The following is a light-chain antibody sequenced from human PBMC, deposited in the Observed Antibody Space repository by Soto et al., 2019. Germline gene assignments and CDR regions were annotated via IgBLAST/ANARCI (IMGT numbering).Light chain of an antibody. CDR3: QQFKSYPLT. CDR2: AAS. CDR1: QGISSY. J-gene: IGKJ4*01. Sequence: IQLTQSPSSLSTSVQDRVTITCRASQGISSYLAWYQQKPGKAPKLLIYAASTLQSGVPSRFSGSGSGTDFTLTISSLQPEDFATYYCQQFKSYPLTFGGGTKVEIK. V-gene: IGKV1-9*01.